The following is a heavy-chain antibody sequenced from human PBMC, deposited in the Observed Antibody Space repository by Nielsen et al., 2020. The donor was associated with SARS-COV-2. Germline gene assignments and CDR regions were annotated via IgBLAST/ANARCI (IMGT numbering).Heavy chain of an antibody. CDR2: INSDGSST. CDR3: ARSGYSSSWYGAIHY. J-gene: IGHJ4*02. CDR1: GFTFSSYW. V-gene: IGHV3-74*01. Sequence: GGSLRLSCAASGFTFSSYWMHWVRQAPGKGLVWVSRINSDGSSTSYADSVKGRFTISRDNAKNTLYLQMNSLRAEDTAVYYCARSGYSSSWYGAIHYWGQGTLVTVSS. D-gene: IGHD6-13*01.